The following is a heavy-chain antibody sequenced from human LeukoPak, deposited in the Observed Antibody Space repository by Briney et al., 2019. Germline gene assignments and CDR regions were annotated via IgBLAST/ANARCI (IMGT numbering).Heavy chain of an antibody. CDR3: ARGKFDFDY. CDR2: ISSTSSYI. D-gene: IGHD3-16*01. Sequence: GGSLRLSCAASGFTFSVYPMNWVRQAPGKGLEWVSSISSTSSYISYADSVRGRFTISRDNAWNSLYLQMNSLRAEDTAVYYCARGKFDFDYWGQGTLVTVSS. J-gene: IGHJ4*02. V-gene: IGHV3-21*01. CDR1: GFTFSVYP.